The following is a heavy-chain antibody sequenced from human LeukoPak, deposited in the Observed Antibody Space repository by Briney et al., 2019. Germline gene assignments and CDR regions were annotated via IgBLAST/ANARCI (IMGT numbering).Heavy chain of an antibody. CDR3: ARRVSGGCGGYTRGSGAFDI. CDR2: LYSDGDT. Sequence: GGSLRLSCAASGHIVSNSYMSWVRQAPGKGLEWVSVLYSDGDTYYADSVKGRFTISRDNSKNTLYLQMIRLRAEDMALYYAARRVSGGCGGYTRGSGAFDIWGQGTMVTVSS. J-gene: IGHJ3*02. CDR1: GHIVSNSY. D-gene: IGHD2-21*01. V-gene: IGHV3-66*01.